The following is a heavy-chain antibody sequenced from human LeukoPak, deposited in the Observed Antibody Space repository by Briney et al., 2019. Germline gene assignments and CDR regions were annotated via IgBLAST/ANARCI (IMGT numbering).Heavy chain of an antibody. CDR2: ISGSGGST. CDR1: GITFRSHA. D-gene: IGHD6-13*01. J-gene: IGHJ4*02. V-gene: IGHV3-23*01. Sequence: PGGSLRLSCAASGITFRSHAIHWVRQAPGKGLEWVSAISGSGGSTYYADSVKGRFTISRDNSKNTLYLQMNSLRAEDTAVYYCAVKEWPIAAAASGFDYWGQGTLVTVSS. CDR3: AVKEWPIAAAASGFDY.